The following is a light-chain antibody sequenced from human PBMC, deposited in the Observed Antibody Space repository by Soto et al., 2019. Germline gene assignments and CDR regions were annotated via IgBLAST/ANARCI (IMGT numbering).Light chain of an antibody. Sequence: QSVLTQPPSASGTPGQRVTISCSGSNSNIGRNTVNWYQQLPGMAPKLLIYNNDQRPSGVPDRFSGSKSGTSASLAISGLQSEDEADYICSTWDDSRRVFGGGTKLTVL. CDR3: STWDDSRRV. V-gene: IGLV1-44*01. J-gene: IGLJ3*02. CDR1: NSNIGRNT. CDR2: NND.